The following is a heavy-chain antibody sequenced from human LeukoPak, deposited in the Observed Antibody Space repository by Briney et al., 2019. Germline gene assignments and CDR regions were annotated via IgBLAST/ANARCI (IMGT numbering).Heavy chain of an antibody. D-gene: IGHD3/OR15-3a*01. J-gene: IGHJ4*02. CDR3: ARNGGPIRFLDRFFDY. CDR2: ISYDGSNK. Sequence: GGSLRLSCAASGFTFSTYGVHWVRQAPGKGLEWVALISYDGSNKYYADSVKGRFSISRDNSKNTLYLQMNSLRLEDTAVYYCARNGGPIRFLDRFFDYWGQGSLVTVPS. V-gene: IGHV3-30*03. CDR1: GFTFSTYG.